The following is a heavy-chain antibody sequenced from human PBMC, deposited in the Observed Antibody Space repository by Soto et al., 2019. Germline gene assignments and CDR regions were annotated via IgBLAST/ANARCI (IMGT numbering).Heavy chain of an antibody. D-gene: IGHD3-3*01. CDR3: ARDYDFWSGLRYYFDY. CDR2: INHSGST. V-gene: IGHV4-34*01. J-gene: IGHJ4*02. Sequence: KPSETLSLTCAVYGGSFSGYYWSWIRQPPGKGLEWIGEINHSGSTNYNPSLKSRVTISVDTSKNQFSLKLSSVTAADTAVYYCARDYDFWSGLRYYFDYWGQGTLVTVSS. CDR1: GGSFSGYY.